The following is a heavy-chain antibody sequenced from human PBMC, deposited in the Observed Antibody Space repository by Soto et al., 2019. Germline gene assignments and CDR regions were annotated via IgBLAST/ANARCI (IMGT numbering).Heavy chain of an antibody. CDR2: IYSGGST. Sequence: GGSLRLSCAASGFTVSSNYMSWVRQAPGKGLEWVSVIYSGGSTYYADSVKGRFTISRHNSKNTLYLQMNSLRAEDTAVYYCASFSSSWYGEDAFDIWGQGTMVPVSS. J-gene: IGHJ3*02. D-gene: IGHD6-13*01. V-gene: IGHV3-53*04. CDR1: GFTVSSNY. CDR3: ASFSSSWYGEDAFDI.